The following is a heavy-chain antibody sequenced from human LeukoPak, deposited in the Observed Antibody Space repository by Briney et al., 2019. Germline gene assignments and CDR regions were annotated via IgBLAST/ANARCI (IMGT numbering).Heavy chain of an antibody. CDR2: IYYSGRTNYSGRT. CDR3: ARHRLDIFRRRGPFDP. Sequence: SETLSLTCTVSGGSISSGSYYWGWIRQPPGKGLEWIGTIYYSGRTNYSGRTNYNPSLKSRVTISVDTSKNQFSLKLSSVTAADTAVYYCARHRLDIFRRRGPFDPWGQGTLVTVSS. CDR1: GGSISSGSYY. V-gene: IGHV4-39*01. D-gene: IGHD3-9*01. J-gene: IGHJ5*02.